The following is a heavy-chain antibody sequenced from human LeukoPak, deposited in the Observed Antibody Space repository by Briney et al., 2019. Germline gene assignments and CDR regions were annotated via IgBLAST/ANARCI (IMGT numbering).Heavy chain of an antibody. D-gene: IGHD6-6*01. CDR1: GGSFSGYY. CDR2: INHSGST. CDR3: ASSIAARDY. Sequence: SSETLSLTCAVYGGSFSGYYWSWIRQPPGKGLEWIGEINHSGSTNYNPSLKSRVTISVDTSKNQFSLKLSSVTAADTAVYYCASSIAARDYWGQGTLVTVSS. V-gene: IGHV4-34*01. J-gene: IGHJ4*02.